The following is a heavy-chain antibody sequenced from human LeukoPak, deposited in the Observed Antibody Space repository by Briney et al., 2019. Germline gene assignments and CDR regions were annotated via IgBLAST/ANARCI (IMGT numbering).Heavy chain of an antibody. J-gene: IGHJ4*02. CDR2: VFYSGST. CDR1: GGFISSSSYY. CDR3: ARVDTTMMN. D-gene: IGHD5-18*01. V-gene: IGHV4-39*01. Sequence: PSATLSLICPVSGGFISSSSYYWGWIREPPGKGLERIGSVFYSGSTYYNPFLKSRFAISVATSQNLFTRKLSSVTAAAKAADCCARVDTTMMNWGQGTLVTVSS.